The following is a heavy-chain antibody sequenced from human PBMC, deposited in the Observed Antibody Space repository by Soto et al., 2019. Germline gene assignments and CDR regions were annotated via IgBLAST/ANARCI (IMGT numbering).Heavy chain of an antibody. V-gene: IGHV1-69*13. CDR1: GGTFSSYA. Sequence: GASVKVSCKASGGTFSSYAISWVRQAPGQGLEWMGGIIPIFGTANYAQKFQGRVTITADESTSTAYMELSSLRSEDTAVYYCARGDIVGVPAAIETIPYYYYYGMDVWGPVPLGTVSS. D-gene: IGHD2-2*02. J-gene: IGHJ6*02. CDR3: ARGDIVGVPAAIETIPYYYYYGMDV. CDR2: IIPIFGTA.